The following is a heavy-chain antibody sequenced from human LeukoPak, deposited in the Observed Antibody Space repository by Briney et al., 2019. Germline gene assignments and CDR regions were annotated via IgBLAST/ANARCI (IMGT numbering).Heavy chain of an antibody. Sequence: SETLSLTGAVSGYSISSGYYWGWIRQPPGKGLEWIGSMYHNRGTYYNPSLKSRVTISMDTSKNQFSLRLSSVTAADTAVYYCASYYASGVSAYDYFGMDVWGKGTTVTVSS. D-gene: IGHD3-10*01. CDR3: ASYYASGVSAYDYFGMDV. V-gene: IGHV4-38-2*01. CDR2: MYHNRGT. CDR1: GYSISSGYY. J-gene: IGHJ6*04.